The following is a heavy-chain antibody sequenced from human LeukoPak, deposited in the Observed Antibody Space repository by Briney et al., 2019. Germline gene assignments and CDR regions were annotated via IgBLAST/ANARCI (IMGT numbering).Heavy chain of an antibody. CDR3: ARGGITMIVVPDY. D-gene: IGHD3-22*01. CDR1: GYTFTGYY. J-gene: IGHJ4*02. CDR2: INPNSGGT. Sequence: ASVKVSCKASGYTFTGYYMHWVRQAPGQGLEWMGWINPNSGGTNYARKFQGRVTMTRDTSISTAYMELSRLRSDDTAVYYCARGGITMIVVPDYWGQGTLVTVSS. V-gene: IGHV1-2*02.